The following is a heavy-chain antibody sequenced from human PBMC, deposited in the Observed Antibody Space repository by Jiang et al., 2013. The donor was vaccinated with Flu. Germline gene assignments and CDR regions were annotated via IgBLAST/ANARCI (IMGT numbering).Heavy chain of an antibody. CDR2: IYPGDSDT. V-gene: IGHV5-51*03. Sequence: GAEVKKPGESLKISCKGSGYSFTSYWIGWVRQMPGKGLEWMGIIYPGDSDTRYSPSFQGQVTISADKSISTAYLQWSSLKASDTAMYYCARLTTSDSSGWYWSFAGKYYFDYWGQGTLVTVSS. J-gene: IGHJ4*02. CDR3: ARLTTSDSSGWYWSFAGKYYFDY. D-gene: IGHD6-19*01. CDR1: GYSFTSYW.